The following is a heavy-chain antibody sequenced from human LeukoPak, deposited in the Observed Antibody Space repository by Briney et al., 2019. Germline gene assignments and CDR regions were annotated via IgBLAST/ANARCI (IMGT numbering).Heavy chain of an antibody. CDR1: GYTFTSFD. J-gene: IGHJ5*02. CDR2: VNCDNENT. CDR3: TRGPFLNGNAYNWFDP. V-gene: IGHV1-8*03. Sequence: ASVKVSCKTSGYTFTSFDINWVRHTTGHGPEWMGWVNCDNENTRYARKFQGRVAITRDTSTRTVYLELNNLSSDDTAMYYCTRGPFLNGNAYNWFDPWGQGTQVTVSS. D-gene: IGHD1-20*01.